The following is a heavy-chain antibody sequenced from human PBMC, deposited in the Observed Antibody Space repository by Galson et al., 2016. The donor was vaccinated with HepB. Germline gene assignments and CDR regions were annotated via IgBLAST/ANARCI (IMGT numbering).Heavy chain of an antibody. Sequence: SLRLSCAATGFTLRTYAMSWVRQGPVKGLEWVSGITGADADTYYADAVKGRFTISRDNAKNTVYLQMNSLGVEDTAVYFCVGRGYNYGIQINWGQGTLVTVSS. CDR3: VGRGYNYGIQIN. CDR2: ITGADADT. J-gene: IGHJ4*02. V-gene: IGHV3-23*01. CDR1: GFTLRTYA. D-gene: IGHD5-18*01.